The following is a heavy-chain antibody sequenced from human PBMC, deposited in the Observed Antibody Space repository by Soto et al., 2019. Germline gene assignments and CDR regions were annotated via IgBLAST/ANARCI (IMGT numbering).Heavy chain of an antibody. CDR1: GYSFTSYW. CDR2: IDPSDSYT. V-gene: IGHV5-10-1*01. CDR3: ARHDTVTTPWLVAYYFDY. J-gene: IGHJ4*02. D-gene: IGHD4-4*01. Sequence: GESLKISCKGSGYSFTSYWISWVRQMPGKGLEWMGRIDPSDSYTNYSPSFQGHVTISADKSISTAYLQWSSLKASDTAMYYCARHDTVTTPWLVAYYFDYWGQGTLVTVSS.